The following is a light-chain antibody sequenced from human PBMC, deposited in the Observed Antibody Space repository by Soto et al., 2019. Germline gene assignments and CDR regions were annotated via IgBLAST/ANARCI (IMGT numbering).Light chain of an antibody. CDR2: GAS. Sequence: DIQMTQSPSSLSAAVGDRVAITCRASQRISTSLNWYQQRPGKSPELLIYGASDLQSGAPSRFSGLGSGTDFTLIISNLQPEDFATYYCQQSYSMPLPFGGGTKVEIK. CDR3: QQSYSMPLP. V-gene: IGKV1-39*01. J-gene: IGKJ4*01. CDR1: QRISTS.